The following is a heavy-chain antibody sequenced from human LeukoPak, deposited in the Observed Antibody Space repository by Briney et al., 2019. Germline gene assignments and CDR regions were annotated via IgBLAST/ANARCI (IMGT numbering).Heavy chain of an antibody. J-gene: IGHJ4*02. V-gene: IGHV3-30*18. Sequence: GGSLRLSCAASGFTFSSYGMHWVHQAPGKGLEWVAVISYDGSNKYYADSVKGRFTISRDNSKNTLYLQMNSLRAEDTAVYYCAKVRGAKVVCRGGSCYSWYFDYWGQGTLVTVSS. CDR1: GFTFSSYG. D-gene: IGHD2-15*01. CDR2: ISYDGSNK. CDR3: AKVRGAKVVCRGGSCYSWYFDY.